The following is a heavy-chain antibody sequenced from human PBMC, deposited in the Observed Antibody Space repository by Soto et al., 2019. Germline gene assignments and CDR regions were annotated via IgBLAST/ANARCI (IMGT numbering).Heavy chain of an antibody. V-gene: IGHV3-64*01. CDR2: ISSSGGST. J-gene: IGHJ5*02. CDR3: ASRYCSGGSCNGWFDP. Sequence: SGGSLRLSCVASGFTFSNYGMHWVRQAPGKGLEYVSAISSSGGSTYYANSVKGRFTISRDNSKNTLYLQMGSLREEDMAIYYCASRYCSGGSCNGWFDPWGQGTLVTVSS. D-gene: IGHD2-15*01. CDR1: GFTFSNYG.